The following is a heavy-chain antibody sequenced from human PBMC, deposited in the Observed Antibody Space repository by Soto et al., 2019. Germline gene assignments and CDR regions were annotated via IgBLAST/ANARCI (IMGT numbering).Heavy chain of an antibody. CDR1: GFTFSTYA. Sequence: GGSLRLSCAASGFTFSTYAMSWVRQAPGKGLEWVSIISGNGGSTYYADSVKGRFTISTDNSKNTLYLQMNSLRAEDTALYYWAKGFSNFSPGYPQLWAQGPWVTFSS. D-gene: IGHD6-25*01. J-gene: IGHJ1*01. CDR2: ISGNGGST. CDR3: AKGFSNFSPGYPQL. V-gene: IGHV3-23*01.